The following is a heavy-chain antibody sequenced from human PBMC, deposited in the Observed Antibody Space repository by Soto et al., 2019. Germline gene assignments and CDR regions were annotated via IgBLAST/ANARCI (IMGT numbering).Heavy chain of an antibody. Sequence: QVHLVQSGVGVKTPGASVKVSCQASGYTFFTYDISWVRQAPGQGLEWMGWISTYSSDTKYAQKFQGRVTMTTDTFTTTAYLELRSLRSDDTAVYYCARHHGPTTSENWFDPWGQGTLVTVSS. CDR2: ISTYSSDT. V-gene: IGHV1-18*01. D-gene: IGHD5-12*01. CDR1: GYTFFTYD. CDR3: ARHHGPTTSENWFDP. J-gene: IGHJ5*02.